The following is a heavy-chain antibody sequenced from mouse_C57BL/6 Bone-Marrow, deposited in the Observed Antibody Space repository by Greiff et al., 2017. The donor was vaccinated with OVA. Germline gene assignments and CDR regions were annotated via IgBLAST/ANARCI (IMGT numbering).Heavy chain of an antibody. CDR1: GYSITNGNHW. Sequence: VQLQQSGPALVKPSQTVSLTCTVTGYSITNGNHWWNWIRQVSGSKLEWIGYISSSGSTDSNPSLKSRISITRDTSKNQLFLQLNSVTTEDIATYYCARGFYYGSSYYAMDYWGQGTSVTVSS. CDR2: ISSSGST. J-gene: IGHJ4*01. D-gene: IGHD1-1*01. V-gene: IGHV3-4*01. CDR3: ARGFYYGSSYYAMDY.